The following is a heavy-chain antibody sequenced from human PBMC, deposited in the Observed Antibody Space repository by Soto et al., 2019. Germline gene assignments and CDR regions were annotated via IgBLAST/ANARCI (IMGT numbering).Heavy chain of an antibody. Sequence: GGSLRLSCAASAFTFSSYAMSWVRQAPGKGLEWASLISASGGSTYYADSVKGRFTISRDNSKNTLYLQMNSLRAEDTAVYYCAKRSFDNWFDPWGRGTLVTVSS. D-gene: IGHD3-3*01. V-gene: IGHV3-23*01. J-gene: IGHJ5*02. CDR3: AKRSFDNWFDP. CDR1: AFTFSSYA. CDR2: ISASGGST.